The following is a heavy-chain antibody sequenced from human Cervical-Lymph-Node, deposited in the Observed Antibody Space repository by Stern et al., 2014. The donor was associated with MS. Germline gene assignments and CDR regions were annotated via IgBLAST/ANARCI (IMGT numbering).Heavy chain of an antibody. Sequence: VHLVESGAEVKKPGASVKVSCKASGYTFSAYYMHWVRQAPGQGLEWMGWMIPKSGGTNFAQNVQGRVAMTWDTSINTAYLELSRLTSDDTAVYYCARVRSSSVEYVDSWGQGTLVTVSS. CDR2: MIPKSGGT. CDR3: ARVRSSSVEYVDS. CDR1: GYTFSAYY. D-gene: IGHD6-6*01. V-gene: IGHV1-2*02. J-gene: IGHJ4*02.